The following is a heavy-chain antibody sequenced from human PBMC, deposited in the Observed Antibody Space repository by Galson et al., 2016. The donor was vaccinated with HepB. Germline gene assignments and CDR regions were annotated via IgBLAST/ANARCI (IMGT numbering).Heavy chain of an antibody. CDR3: ARDSGYKRFDY. Sequence: SLRLSCAASGITLTNSWMNWVRQAPGKGLEWVASISQDDTYYVDSVKGRFTISRDNAKNSLYLQMDSLRVEDTAVYYCARDSGYKRFDYWGQGTLVTVSS. V-gene: IGHV3-7*01. J-gene: IGHJ4*02. CDR1: GITLTNSW. CDR2: ISQDDT. D-gene: IGHD5-12*01.